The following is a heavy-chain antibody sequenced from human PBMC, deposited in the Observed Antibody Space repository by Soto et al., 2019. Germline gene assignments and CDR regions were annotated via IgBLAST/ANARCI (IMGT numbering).Heavy chain of an antibody. J-gene: IGHJ4*02. CDR1: GFTFSNAW. CDR2: IKSKTDGGTT. CDR3: GRHCPDIVAAITWGYCFDY. D-gene: IGHD5-12*01. V-gene: IGHV3-15*01. Sequence: GGSLRLSCAASGFTFSNAWMSWVRQAPGKGLEWVGRIKSKTDGGTTDYAAPVKGRFTISRDDSKNTLYLQMNSLKTEDTAVFYCGRHCPDIVAAITWGYCFDYWGRGTLVT.